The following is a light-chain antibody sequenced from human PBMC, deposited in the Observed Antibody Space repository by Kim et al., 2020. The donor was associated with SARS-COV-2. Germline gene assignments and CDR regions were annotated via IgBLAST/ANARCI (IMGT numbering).Light chain of an antibody. V-gene: IGKV3-11*01. J-gene: IGKJ2*01. CDR3: QQRSNWPPEYT. CDR2: DTS. CDR1: QSVSSY. Sequence: EIVLAQSPVTLSLSPGERATLSCRASQSVSSYLAWYQQKPGQAPRLLIYDTSKRATGIPARFSGSGSGTDFTLTISSLEPEDFAVYYCQQRSNWPPEYTFGQGTKLEI.